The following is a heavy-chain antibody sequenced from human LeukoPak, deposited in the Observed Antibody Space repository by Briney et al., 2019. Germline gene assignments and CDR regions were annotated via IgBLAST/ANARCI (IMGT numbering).Heavy chain of an antibody. J-gene: IGHJ6*03. V-gene: IGHV4-39*01. D-gene: IGHD4-17*01. CDR3: ARQGATVNPAAWTYYYYYMDV. CDR2: IYYSGST. CDR1: GGSISSSSYY. Sequence: SETLSLTCTVSGGSISSSSYYWGWIRQPPGKGLEWIGSIYYSGSTYYNPSLKSRVTISVDTSKNQFSLKLSSVTAADTAVYYCARQGATVNPAAWTYYYYYMDVWGKGTTVTISS.